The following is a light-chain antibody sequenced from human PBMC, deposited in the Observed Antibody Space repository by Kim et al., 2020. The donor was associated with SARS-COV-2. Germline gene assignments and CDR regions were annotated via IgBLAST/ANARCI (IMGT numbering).Light chain of an antibody. CDR1: SSNIGAGYD. J-gene: IGLJ3*02. CDR2: GNN. CDR3: QSYDSTLGFWV. Sequence: QSVLTQPPSVSGAPGQRVAISCTGSSSNIGAGYDVHWYQLLVGSAPKVVIYGNNKEASGISDRFSGSKSGTSASLAITGLRVDDEAEYYCQSYDSTLGFWVSGGGSQLTV. V-gene: IGLV1-40*01.